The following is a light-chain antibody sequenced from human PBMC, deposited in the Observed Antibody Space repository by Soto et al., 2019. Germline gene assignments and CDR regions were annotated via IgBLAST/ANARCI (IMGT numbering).Light chain of an antibody. J-gene: IGLJ1*01. CDR1: SSNIGSNY. V-gene: IGLV1-47*01. Sequence: QSVLTQPPSAPGTPGQRVTISCSGSSSNIGSNYVYWYQQLPGTAPKLLIYRNNQRPSGVPDRFSGSKSGTSASLAISGLRSEDEADYYCAAWDDSLSGGYVFGTGTKVTVL. CDR2: RNN. CDR3: AAWDDSLSGGYV.